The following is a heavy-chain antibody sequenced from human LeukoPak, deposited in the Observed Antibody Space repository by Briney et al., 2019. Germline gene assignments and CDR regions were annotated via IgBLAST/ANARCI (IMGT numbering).Heavy chain of an antibody. V-gene: IGHV3-23*01. CDR3: AKRYCSGGSCPDDY. Sequence: GGSLRLSCAASGFTFSSYAMSWVRQAPGKGLEWVSAISGSGGSTYYADSVKGRFTISRDNSENTLYLQMNSLRAEDTAVYYCAKRYCSGGSCPDDYWGQGTLVTVSS. D-gene: IGHD2-15*01. CDR1: GFTFSSYA. J-gene: IGHJ4*02. CDR2: ISGSGGST.